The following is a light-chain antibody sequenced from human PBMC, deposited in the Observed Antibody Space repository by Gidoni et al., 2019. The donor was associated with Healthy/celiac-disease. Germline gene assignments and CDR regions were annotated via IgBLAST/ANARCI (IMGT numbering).Light chain of an antibody. Sequence: DIQMTQSPSSLSAYVGDRVTITCQASQDISNYLNWYQQKPGKAPKLLIYDASNLETGVPSRCSGSGSGTDFTFTISSLQPEDIATYYCQQYDNLPLTFGGGTKVEIK. CDR1: QDISNY. J-gene: IGKJ4*02. CDR3: QQYDNLPLT. CDR2: DAS. V-gene: IGKV1-33*01.